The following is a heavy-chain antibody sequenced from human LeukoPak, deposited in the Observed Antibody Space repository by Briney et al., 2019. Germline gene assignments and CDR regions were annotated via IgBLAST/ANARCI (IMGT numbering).Heavy chain of an antibody. CDR1: GFTFSSYN. Sequence: GGSLRLSXAASGFTFSSYNMNWVRQAPGKGLEWDSSISYTSRARYYADSVKGRFTISRDNFKDSLYLQMDSLRAEDTAVYYCARAYCSSTSCFGWGQGTLVTVSS. V-gene: IGHV3-48*01. D-gene: IGHD2-2*01. CDR3: ARAYCSSTSCFG. CDR2: ISYTSRAR. J-gene: IGHJ4*02.